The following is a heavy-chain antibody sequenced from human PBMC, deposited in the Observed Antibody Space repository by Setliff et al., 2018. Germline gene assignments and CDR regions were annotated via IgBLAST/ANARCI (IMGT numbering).Heavy chain of an antibody. CDR1: GFTVSSNY. CDR3: ARDRPMVGGVTDAFDI. CDR2: IYSGGST. J-gene: IGHJ3*02. D-gene: IGHD3-10*01. Sequence: TGGSLRLSCAASGFTVSSNYMSWVRQAPGKGLEWVSVIYSGGSTYYADSVKGRFTISRDNSKNTLYLQMNSLRAEDTAVYYCARDRPMVGGVTDAFDIWGQGTMVTVSS. V-gene: IGHV3-66*02.